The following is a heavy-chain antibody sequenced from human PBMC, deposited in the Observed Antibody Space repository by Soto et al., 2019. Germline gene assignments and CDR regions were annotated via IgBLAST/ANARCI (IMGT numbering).Heavy chain of an antibody. J-gene: IGHJ6*02. CDR1: GYTFTSYG. V-gene: IGHV1-18*04. Sequence: ASVKVSCKASGYTFTSYGISWVRQAPGQGFEWMGWISAYNGNTNYAQKLQGRVTMTTDTSTSTAYMELRSLRSDDTAVYYCARNYCSGGSCYSSDYYYYGMDVWGQGXTVTVYS. D-gene: IGHD2-15*01. CDR2: ISAYNGNT. CDR3: ARNYCSGGSCYSSDYYYYGMDV.